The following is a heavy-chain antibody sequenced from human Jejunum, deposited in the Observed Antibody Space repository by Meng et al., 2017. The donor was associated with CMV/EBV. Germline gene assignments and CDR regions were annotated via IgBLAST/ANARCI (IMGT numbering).Heavy chain of an antibody. V-gene: IGHV3-30-3*02. CDR1: GLTFSSYA. CDR3: AIGCSPMRIWDY. CDR2: ISYDGSNK. J-gene: IGHJ4*02. D-gene: IGHD2-15*01. Sequence: AGSGLTFSSYAVHWVRQAPGKGLEWVAVISYDGSNKYYAASVRGRFSISRDNSKNTLYLQMNSLRTDDTAVYYCAIGCSPMRIWDYWGQGTLVTVSS.